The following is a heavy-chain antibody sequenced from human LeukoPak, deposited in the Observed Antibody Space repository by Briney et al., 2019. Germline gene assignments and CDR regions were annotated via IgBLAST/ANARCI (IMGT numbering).Heavy chain of an antibody. J-gene: IGHJ4*02. Sequence: GGSPRLSCAASGFPFSDYYMSGIRRAPGRGLEGVSYISGSGSAIYYADSVKGRFPISRENAKNSLYLQLNTRRAEDTAVYYCASPVLGYCSGGSCRDYWGQGTLVTVSS. CDR2: ISGSGSAI. D-gene: IGHD2-15*01. CDR1: GFPFSDYY. CDR3: ASPVLGYCSGGSCRDY. V-gene: IGHV3-11*01.